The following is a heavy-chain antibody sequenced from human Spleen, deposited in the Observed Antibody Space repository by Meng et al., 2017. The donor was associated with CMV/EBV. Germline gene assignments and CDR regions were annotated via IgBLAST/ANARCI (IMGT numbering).Heavy chain of an antibody. V-gene: IGHV1-18*01. Sequence: TVNSYGITWVRQAPGQGLEWVGWISSYNSNTNYAQKFLGRVTLTTDTSTSIAYMELRSLRSDDTAVYYCATIAYCGGDCYKVHPLYDHWGQGTLVTVSS. J-gene: IGHJ5*02. CDR3: ATIAYCGGDCYKVHPLYDH. D-gene: IGHD2-21*01. CDR1: TVNSYG. CDR2: ISSYNSNT.